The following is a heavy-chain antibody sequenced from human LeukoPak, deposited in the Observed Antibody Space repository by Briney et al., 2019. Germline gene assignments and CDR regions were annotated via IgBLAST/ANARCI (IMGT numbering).Heavy chain of an antibody. D-gene: IGHD3-10*01. J-gene: IGHJ4*02. CDR1: GYSFTNYW. V-gene: IGHV5-51*01. CDR3: VRTYYYGSGSLHNLGY. Sequence: PGGSLRLSCKGSGYSFTNYWIGWVRQMPGKGLEWMGIVYPGDSNNRYSPSFQGQVTISADKSISTAYLQWSSLKASDTAMYYCVRTYYYGSGSLHNLGYWGQGTLVTVSS. CDR2: VYPGDSNN.